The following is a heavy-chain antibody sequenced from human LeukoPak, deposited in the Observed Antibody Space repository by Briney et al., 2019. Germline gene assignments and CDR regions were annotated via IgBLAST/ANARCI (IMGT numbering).Heavy chain of an antibody. V-gene: IGHV3-9*01. J-gene: IGHJ4*02. CDR1: GFTFDDYA. CDR2: ISWNSGSI. D-gene: IGHD2-2*01. CDR3: ATGNRYCSSTSCYAMRTDFDY. Sequence: PGRSLRLSCAASGFTFDDYAMHWVRHAPGKGLEWVSGISWNSGSIGYADSVKGRFTISRDNAKNSLYLQMNSLRAEDTALYYCATGNRYCSSTSCYAMRTDFDYWGQGTLVTVSS.